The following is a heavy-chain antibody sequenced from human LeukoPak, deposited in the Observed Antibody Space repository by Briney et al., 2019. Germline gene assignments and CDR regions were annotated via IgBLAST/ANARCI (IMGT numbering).Heavy chain of an antibody. J-gene: IGHJ5*02. V-gene: IGHV4-39*01. CDR1: GGSISSSSYY. CDR2: IYYSGST. CDR3: ARYCSGGSCSST. D-gene: IGHD2-15*01. Sequence: SETLSLTCTISGGSISSSSYYWGWIRQPPGKGLEWIGSIYYSGSTYYNPSLKSRVTISVDTSKNQFSLKLSSVTAADTAVYYCARYCSGGSCSSTWGQGTLVTVSS.